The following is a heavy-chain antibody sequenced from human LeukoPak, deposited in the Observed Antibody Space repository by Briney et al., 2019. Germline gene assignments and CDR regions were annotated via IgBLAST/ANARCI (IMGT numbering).Heavy chain of an antibody. CDR1: GGSISSSNW. CDR3: ARASSPMDPFDY. V-gene: IGHV4-4*02. Sequence: SETLSLTCAVSGGSISSSNWWSWVRQPPGKGLEWIGEIYHSGSTNYNPSLKSPATISVDKSKNQFSLKLSSVTAADTAVYYCARASSPMDPFDYWGQGTLVTVSS. J-gene: IGHJ4*02. D-gene: IGHD3-10*01. CDR2: IYHSGST.